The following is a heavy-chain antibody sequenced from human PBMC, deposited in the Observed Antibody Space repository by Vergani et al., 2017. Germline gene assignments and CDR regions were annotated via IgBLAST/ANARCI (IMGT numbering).Heavy chain of an antibody. CDR3: AREGCSSTSCVYYYYYYMDV. J-gene: IGHJ6*03. CDR2: ISSSSSTI. CDR1: GFIFSDHY. D-gene: IGHD2-2*01. Sequence: VQVVESGGGLVQPGGSLRLSCAASGFIFSDHYMDWVRQAPGKGLEWVSYISSSSSTIYYADSVKGRFTISRDNAKNSLYLQMNSLRAEDTAVYYCAREGCSSTSCVYYYYYYMDVWGKXP. V-gene: IGHV3-11*04.